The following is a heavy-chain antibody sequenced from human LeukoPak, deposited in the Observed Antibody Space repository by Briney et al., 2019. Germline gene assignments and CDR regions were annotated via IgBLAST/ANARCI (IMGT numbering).Heavy chain of an antibody. J-gene: IGHJ4*02. V-gene: IGHV4-59*01. CDR2: IYYGGST. CDR1: GGSISSYY. CDR3: ARGAVSVHYYFDY. Sequence: SETLSLTRTVSGGSISSYYWSWIRQPPGKGLEWIGYIYYGGSTNYNPSLKSRVTISVDTSKNQFSLKLSSVTAADTAVYYCARGAVSVHYYFDYWGQGTLVTVSS. D-gene: IGHD3-10*01.